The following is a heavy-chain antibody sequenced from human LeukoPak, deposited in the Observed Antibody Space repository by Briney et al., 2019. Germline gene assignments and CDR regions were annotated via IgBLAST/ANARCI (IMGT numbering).Heavy chain of an antibody. Sequence: GASVKVSCKSSGYTFTSYDINWVRQATGQGREWMGWMNPNSGNTGYAQKFQGRVTMTRNTSISTAYMELSSLRSEDTAVYYCARGNGDYYDSSGYGTSWFDPWGQGTLVTVSS. CDR1: GYTFTSYD. CDR3: ARGNGDYYDSSGYGTSWFDP. J-gene: IGHJ5*02. V-gene: IGHV1-8*01. D-gene: IGHD3-22*01. CDR2: MNPNSGNT.